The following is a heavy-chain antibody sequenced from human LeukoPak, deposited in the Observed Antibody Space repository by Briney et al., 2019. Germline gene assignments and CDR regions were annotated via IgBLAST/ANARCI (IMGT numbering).Heavy chain of an antibody. CDR3: ARSSSWYVAWFDP. CDR2: IYYSGTT. V-gene: IGHV4-39*07. D-gene: IGHD6-13*01. CDR1: GGSINSSDYY. J-gene: IGHJ5*02. Sequence: SETLSLTCPVSGGSINSSDYYWGWIRQPPGKGLEWIGSIYYSGTTYYTPSLKSRVTISVDTSKNQFSLKLSSVTAADTAVYYCARSSSWYVAWFDPWGQGTLVTVSS.